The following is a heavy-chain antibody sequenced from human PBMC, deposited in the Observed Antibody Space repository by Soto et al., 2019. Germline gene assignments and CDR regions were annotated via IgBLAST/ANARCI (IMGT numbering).Heavy chain of an antibody. D-gene: IGHD1-20*01. Sequence: SGPTLVNPTETPTLTCPFSGFSLPSPGMCVSWIRQSPGKALEWLALIERDDDDKYYSTSLKTRLTISKDTRKNQVVLTMANMEPADTATYYCARSIRGPRRFNGMDVWGQGTTVTVSS. CDR2: IERDDDDK. CDR3: ARSIRGPRRFNGMDV. CDR1: GFSLPSPGMC. V-gene: IGHV2-70*13. J-gene: IGHJ6*02.